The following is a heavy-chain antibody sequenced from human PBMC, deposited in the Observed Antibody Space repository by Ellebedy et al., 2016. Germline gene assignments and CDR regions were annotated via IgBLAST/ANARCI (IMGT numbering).Heavy chain of an antibody. CDR3: ARGSGSYLGAFDI. Sequence: SETLSLXXTVSAGSISSGGYYWSWIRQPAGKGLEWIGRIYTSGSTNYNPSLKSRVTMSVDTSKNQFSLKLSSVTAADTAVYYCARGSGSYLGAFDIWGQGTMVTVSS. CDR1: AGSISSGGYY. D-gene: IGHD1-26*01. V-gene: IGHV4-61*02. J-gene: IGHJ3*02. CDR2: IYTSGST.